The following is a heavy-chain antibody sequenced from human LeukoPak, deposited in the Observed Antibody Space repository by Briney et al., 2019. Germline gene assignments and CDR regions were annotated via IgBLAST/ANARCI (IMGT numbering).Heavy chain of an antibody. CDR1: GYTFTASY. CDR3: ARDKISGDGYSLDY. Sequence: GASVKVSCKASGYTFTASYMHSVRQAPGQGVEGMGMINLNSGVAHYLQNLQERVTMTRDTSNSTAYLALYSLRSDDTAIYYCARDKISGDGYSLDYWGQGTLVTVSS. V-gene: IGHV1-2*02. J-gene: IGHJ4*02. D-gene: IGHD5-24*01. CDR2: INLNSGVA.